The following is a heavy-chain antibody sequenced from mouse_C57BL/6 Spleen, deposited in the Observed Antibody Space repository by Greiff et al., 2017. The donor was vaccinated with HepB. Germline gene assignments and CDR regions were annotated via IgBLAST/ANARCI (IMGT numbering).Heavy chain of an antibody. CDR3: ARWGKEYYFDY. CDR2: IYPGDGDT. CDR1: GYAFSSYW. D-gene: IGHD2-1*01. V-gene: IGHV1-80*01. J-gene: IGHJ2*01. Sequence: VQLKESGAELVKPGASVKISCKASGYAFSSYWMNWVKQRPGKGLEWIGQIYPGDGDTNYNGKFKGKATLTADKSSSTAYMQLSSLTSEDSAVYFCARWGKEYYFDYWGQGTTLTVSS.